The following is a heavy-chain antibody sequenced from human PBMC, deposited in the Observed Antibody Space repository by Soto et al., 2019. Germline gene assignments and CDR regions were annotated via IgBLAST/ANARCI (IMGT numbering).Heavy chain of an antibody. CDR3: AKGAVAGTGGDY. J-gene: IGHJ4*02. CDR1: VFTFSIYG. D-gene: IGHD6-19*01. Sequence: WGSLRVSCASSVFTFSIYGMHWVRQAPGKGLEWVAVISYDGSNKYYADSVKGRFTISRDNSKNTLYLQMNSLRAEDTAVYYCAKGAVAGTGGDYWGQGTLVTVSS. CDR2: ISYDGSNK. V-gene: IGHV3-30*18.